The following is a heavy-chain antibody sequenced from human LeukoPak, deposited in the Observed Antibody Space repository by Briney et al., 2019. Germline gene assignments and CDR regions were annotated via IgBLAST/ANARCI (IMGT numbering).Heavy chain of an antibody. CDR1: GFTFSDYN. V-gene: IGHV3-23*01. D-gene: IGHD3-3*01. Sequence: GGSLRLSCAASGFTFSDYNMNWVRQAPGKGLEWVSAISGSAGSTYYADSVKGRFTISRDNSKNTLYLQMNSLRADDTAVYYCAKDKGVAGHDYWGQGTLVTVSS. J-gene: IGHJ4*02. CDR3: AKDKGVAGHDY. CDR2: ISGSAGST.